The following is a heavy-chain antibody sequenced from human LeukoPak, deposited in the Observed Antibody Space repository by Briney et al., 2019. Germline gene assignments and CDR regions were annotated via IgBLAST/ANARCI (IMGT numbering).Heavy chain of an antibody. V-gene: IGHV4-30-4*01. CDR3: ARDPSYYDSSGYYYGMDV. J-gene: IGHJ6*02. D-gene: IGHD3-22*01. CDR1: GGSISSGDYY. Sequence: SETLSLTCIVSGGSISSGDYYWSWIRQPPGKGLEWIGYIYYSGSTYYNPSLKSRVTISVDTSKNQFSLKLSSVTAADTAVYYCARDPSYYDSSGYYYGMDVWGQGTTVTVSS. CDR2: IYYSGST.